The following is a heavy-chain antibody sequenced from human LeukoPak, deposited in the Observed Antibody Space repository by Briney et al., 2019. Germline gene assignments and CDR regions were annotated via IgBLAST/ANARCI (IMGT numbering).Heavy chain of an antibody. D-gene: IGHD2-2*01. CDR2: INHRGST. CDR3: ARGHYSASRKYFDL. V-gene: IGHV4-34*01. CDR1: GGSFSGYY. J-gene: IGHJ2*01. Sequence: KPSETLSLTCDVYGGSFSGYYWNWIRQPPGKGLEWIGEINHRGSTNDNPSLKSRVIISVDASRYQFSLKLSSVTAADTAIYYCARGHYSASRKYFDLWGSGTLVAVSS.